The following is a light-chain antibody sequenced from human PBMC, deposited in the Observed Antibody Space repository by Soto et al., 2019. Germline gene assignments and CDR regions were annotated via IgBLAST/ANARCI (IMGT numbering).Light chain of an antibody. CDR2: DAS. J-gene: IGKJ4*01. V-gene: IGKV3-11*01. CDR3: QQRINWPLT. CDR1: QSVSSY. Sequence: EIVLTQSPAALSLSPGERATLSCRASQSVSSYLAWYQQNPGQAPRLVIHDASNRATGIPARFSGSGSGTDFTLTISSLEPEDFAVYYCQQRINWPLTFGGGTKVEIK.